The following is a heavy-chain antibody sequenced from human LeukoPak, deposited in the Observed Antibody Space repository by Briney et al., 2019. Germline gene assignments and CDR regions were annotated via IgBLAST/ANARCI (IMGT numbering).Heavy chain of an antibody. CDR1: GFTVSSNY. D-gene: IGHD4-23*01. CDR2: ISTSGDTI. J-gene: IGHJ4*02. V-gene: IGHV3-11*01. CDR3: ARDYGGNFDY. Sequence: PGGSLRLSCAASGFTVSSNYMSWVRQAPGKGLEWISYISTSGDTIYDADSVKGRFTISRDNDKNLLYLQMNSLRGEDTAIYYCARDYGGNFDYWGQGTLVTVST.